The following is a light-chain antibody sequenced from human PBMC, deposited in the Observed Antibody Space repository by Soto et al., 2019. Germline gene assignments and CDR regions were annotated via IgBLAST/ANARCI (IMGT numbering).Light chain of an antibody. V-gene: IGKV1-39*01. J-gene: IGKJ3*01. Sequence: DIQMTQSPSSLSASVGDRVTITCRASQSINKYINWYQQKPGKAPNLLINGASSLQSGVPPRLSGSGFGTDFTLTISNLQPEDFATYYCEQTYTTTFTFGPGTKVDIX. CDR1: QSINKY. CDR2: GAS. CDR3: EQTYTTTFT.